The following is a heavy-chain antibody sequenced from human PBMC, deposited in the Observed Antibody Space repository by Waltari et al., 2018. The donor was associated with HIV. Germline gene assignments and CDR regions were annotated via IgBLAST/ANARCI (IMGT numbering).Heavy chain of an antibody. CDR2: ISPIFGTP. D-gene: IGHD3-22*01. V-gene: IGHV1-69*01. CDR3: ARGTYDSPYLFDY. Sequence: QVQLVQSGAEVKKPGSSVKVSCKASGGSFISYAICWVRQAPGQGLEWMGGISPIFGTPDYAQNFQGRVTITADESTSTAYMELSSLRSEDTAVYYCARGTYDSPYLFDYWGQGTLVTVSS. J-gene: IGHJ4*02. CDR1: GGSFISYA.